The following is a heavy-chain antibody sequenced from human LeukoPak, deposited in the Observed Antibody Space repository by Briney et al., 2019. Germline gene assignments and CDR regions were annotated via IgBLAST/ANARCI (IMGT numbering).Heavy chain of an antibody. CDR1: GFTFSSYA. CDR2: ISYDGSNK. V-gene: IGHV3-30-3*01. J-gene: IGHJ4*02. Sequence: GGSLRLSCAASGFTFSSYAMHWVRQAPGKGLEWVAVISYDGSNKYYADSVKGRFTISRGNSKNTLYLQMNSLRAEDTAVYHCARDPGYCSSTSCYTTFDYWGQGTLVTVSS. CDR3: ARDPGYCSSTSCYTTFDY. D-gene: IGHD2-2*02.